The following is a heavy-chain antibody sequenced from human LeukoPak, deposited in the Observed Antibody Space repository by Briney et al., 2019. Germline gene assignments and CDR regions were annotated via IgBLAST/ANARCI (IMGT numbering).Heavy chain of an antibody. Sequence: SVKVSCKASGGTFSSYAISWVRQAPGQGLEWMGRIIPIFGTANYAQKFQGRVTITTDESTSTAYMELSSLRSEDTAGYYCARRRESTGSIFDYWGQGTPVTVPS. CDR3: ARRRESTGSIFDY. V-gene: IGHV1-69*05. J-gene: IGHJ4*02. CDR2: IIPIFGTA. CDR1: GGTFSSYA. D-gene: IGHD6-19*01.